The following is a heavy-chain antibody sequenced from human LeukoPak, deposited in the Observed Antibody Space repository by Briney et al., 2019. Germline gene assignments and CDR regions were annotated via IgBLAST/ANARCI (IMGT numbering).Heavy chain of an antibody. CDR2: IYSSGNT. J-gene: IGHJ4*02. V-gene: IGHV4-39*01. Sequence: PSETLSLTCAVSGASISSSNYYWGWVRQSPGKGLEWIGNIYSSGNTYYNASLKSRVTMYIDTSKNQFSLELSSVTAADTAMYYCAKSNGYGLIDYWGQGTLVTVSS. D-gene: IGHD5-12*01. CDR1: GASISSSNYY. CDR3: AKSNGYGLIDY.